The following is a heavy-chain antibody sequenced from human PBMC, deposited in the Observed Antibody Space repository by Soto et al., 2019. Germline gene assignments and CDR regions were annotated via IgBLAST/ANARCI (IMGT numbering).Heavy chain of an antibody. J-gene: IGHJ4*02. V-gene: IGHV3-30-3*01. D-gene: IGHD3-10*01. CDR3: ARDRSYGSGSYPFDY. CDR2: ISYDGSNK. Sequence: QVQLVESGGGVVQPGRSLRLSCAASGFTFSSYAMHWVRQAPGKGLEWVAVISYDGSNKYYADSVKGRFTISRDNSKKTLYLQMNSLRAEDTAVYYCARDRSYGSGSYPFDYWGQGTLVTVSS. CDR1: GFTFSSYA.